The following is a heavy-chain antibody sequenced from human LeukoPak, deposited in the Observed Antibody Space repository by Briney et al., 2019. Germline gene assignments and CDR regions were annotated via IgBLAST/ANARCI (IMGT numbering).Heavy chain of an antibody. D-gene: IGHD2-15*01. CDR1: GYTFTSYA. CDR2: IIPIFGTA. J-gene: IGHJ3*02. Sequence: GASVKVSCKASGYTFTSYAISWVRQAPGQGLEWMGGIIPIFGTANYAQKFQGRVTITADKSTSTAYMELSSLRSEDTAVYYCASSTLIVVVAATYDIWGQGTMVTVSS. V-gene: IGHV1-69*06. CDR3: ASSTLIVVVAATYDI.